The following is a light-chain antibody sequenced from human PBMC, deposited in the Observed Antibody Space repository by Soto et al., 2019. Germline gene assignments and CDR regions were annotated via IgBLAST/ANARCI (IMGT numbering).Light chain of an antibody. CDR2: RNN. CDR1: SSNIGSNY. Sequence: QSVLTQPPSASGTPGQRVTISCSGSSSNIGSNYVYWYQQIPGTAPKLLIYRNNQRPSGVPDRFSGSKSGTSASLAISGLRSEDEADYYCAAWDDSLVFGGGTKLTVL. CDR3: AAWDDSLV. J-gene: IGLJ2*01. V-gene: IGLV1-47*01.